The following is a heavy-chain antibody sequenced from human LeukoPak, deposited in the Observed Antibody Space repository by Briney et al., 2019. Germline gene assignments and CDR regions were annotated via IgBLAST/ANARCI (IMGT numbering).Heavy chain of an antibody. V-gene: IGHV4-39*07. CDR2: IYYSGST. J-gene: IGHJ4*02. CDR1: GGSISSSSHY. Sequence: SETLSLTCTVSGGSISSSSHYWGWIRQPPGKGLEWIGSIYYSGSTYYNPSLKSRVTISVDTSKNQFSLKLSSVTAADTAVYYCARDAPLGFDYWGQGTLVTVSS. CDR3: ARDAPLGFDY.